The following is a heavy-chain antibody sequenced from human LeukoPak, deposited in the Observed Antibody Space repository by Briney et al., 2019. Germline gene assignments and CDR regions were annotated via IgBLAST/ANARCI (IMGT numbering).Heavy chain of an antibody. CDR1: GFTFSNYA. J-gene: IGHJ4*02. Sequence: GGSLRLSCAASGFTFSNYAMSWVRQAPGKGLEWVSAITGGGFGTYYADSVKGRFTISRDNPKNTLYLQTNSLRAEDTAIYYCVQMAPYCGGDCYFDFWGQGTLVTVSS. CDR3: VQMAPYCGGDCYFDF. D-gene: IGHD2-21*02. V-gene: IGHV3-23*01. CDR2: ITGGGFGT.